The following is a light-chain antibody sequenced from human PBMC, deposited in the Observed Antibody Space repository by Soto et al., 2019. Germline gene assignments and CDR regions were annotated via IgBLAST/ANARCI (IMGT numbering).Light chain of an antibody. V-gene: IGLV2-14*01. CDR1: SNDVGGYNY. CDR3: SSYTSSSTLYV. J-gene: IGLJ1*01. CDR2: EVS. Sequence: QSALTQPASVSGSPGQSITISCTGTSNDVGGYNYVSWYQQHPGKVPKLMIYEVSNRPSGVSNRFSGSKSGNTASLTISGLQAEDEADYYCSSYTSSSTLYVFGTGTKVTVL.